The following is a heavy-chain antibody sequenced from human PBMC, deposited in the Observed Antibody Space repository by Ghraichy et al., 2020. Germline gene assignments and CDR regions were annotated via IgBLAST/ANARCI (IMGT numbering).Heavy chain of an antibody. Sequence: GESLNISCAASGFTFSSYWMSWVRQAPGKGLEWVANIKQDGSEKYYVDSVKGRFTISRDNAKNSLYLQMNSLRAEDTAVYYCARGAVWYKYSFDIWGQGTMVTVSS. D-gene: IGHD1-14*01. CDR1: GFTFSSYW. J-gene: IGHJ3*02. V-gene: IGHV3-7*03. CDR3: ARGAVWYKYSFDI. CDR2: IKQDGSEK.